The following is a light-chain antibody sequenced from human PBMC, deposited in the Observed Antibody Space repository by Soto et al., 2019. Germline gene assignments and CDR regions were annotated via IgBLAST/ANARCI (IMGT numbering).Light chain of an antibody. CDR3: NSYTNTDTFWV. Sequence: QSALTQPASVSGSPGQSITISCTGTSSDVGGYNHVSWYQQHSGKVPKVIIYEVSNRPSGVSARFSGSKSGNTASLTISGLQPEDEADYYCNSYTNTDTFWVFGGGTKLTVL. V-gene: IGLV2-14*01. CDR1: SSDVGGYNH. CDR2: EVS. J-gene: IGLJ3*02.